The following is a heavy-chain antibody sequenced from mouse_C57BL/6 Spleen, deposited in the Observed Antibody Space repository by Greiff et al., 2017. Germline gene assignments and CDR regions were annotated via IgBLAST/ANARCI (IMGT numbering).Heavy chain of an antibody. CDR1: GYAFSSYW. Sequence: QVQLQQPGAELVKPGASVKLSCKASGYAFSSYWMNWVKQRPGQGLEWIGQIYPDDGNTNYNGKFKGKATLTADTSSSTAYMQLSSLTSEDSAVYCCTPGYDSNGGFDYWGQGTMVTVSS. D-gene: IGHD2-3*01. J-gene: IGHJ3*01. CDR2: IYPDDGNT. V-gene: IGHV1-80*01. CDR3: TPGYDSNGGFDY.